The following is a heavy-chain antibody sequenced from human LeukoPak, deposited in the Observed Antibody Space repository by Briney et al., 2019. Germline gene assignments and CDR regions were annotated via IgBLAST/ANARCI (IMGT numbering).Heavy chain of an antibody. Sequence: GGSLRLSCAASGFTVSSNYMSWVRPAPGKGLEWVSVIYSGGSTYYADSVKGRFTISRDNSKNTLYLQMNSLRAEDAAVYYCARDYDSSGYDYWGQGTLVTVSS. V-gene: IGHV3-53*01. D-gene: IGHD3-22*01. J-gene: IGHJ4*02. CDR2: IYSGGST. CDR1: GFTVSSNY. CDR3: ARDYDSSGYDY.